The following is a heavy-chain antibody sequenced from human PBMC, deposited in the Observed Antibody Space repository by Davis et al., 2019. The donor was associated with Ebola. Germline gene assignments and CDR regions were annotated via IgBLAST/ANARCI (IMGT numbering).Heavy chain of an antibody. CDR3: ARAPAGRWQWPGTACDY. Sequence: PGGSLRPSCAASGFTFSSSWMHWVRHAPGKGLVWVSLINNDGSITTYADSVKGRFTISRDNAKNSLYLQLNSLRPEDTALYYCARAPAGRWQWPGTACDYWGQGTLVTVSS. CDR1: GFTFSSSW. D-gene: IGHD6-19*01. CDR2: INNDGSIT. J-gene: IGHJ4*02. V-gene: IGHV3-74*01.